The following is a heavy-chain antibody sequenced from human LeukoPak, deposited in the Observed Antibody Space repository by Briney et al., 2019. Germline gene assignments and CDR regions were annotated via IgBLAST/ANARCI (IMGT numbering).Heavy chain of an antibody. CDR3: ARRRSSSWYPFDI. CDR1: GGSISSYY. CDR2: IYYSGGT. D-gene: IGHD6-13*01. Sequence: TSETLSLTCTVSGGSISSYYWSWIRQPPGKGLEWIGYIYYSGGTNYNPSLKSRVTISVDTSKNQFSLKLSSVTAADTAVYYCARRRSSSWYPFDIWGQGTMVTVSS. J-gene: IGHJ3*02. V-gene: IGHV4-59*08.